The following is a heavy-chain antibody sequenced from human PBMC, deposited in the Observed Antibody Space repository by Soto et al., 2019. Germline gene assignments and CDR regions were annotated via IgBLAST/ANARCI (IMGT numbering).Heavy chain of an antibody. Sequence: GSLRLSCAASGFTFSSYWMHWVRQAPGKGLVWVSRINSDGSSTSYADSVKGRFTISRDNAKNTLYLQMNSLRAEDTAVYYCARDHNTAMAPYYYYGMDVWGQGTTVTVS. CDR1: GFTFSSYW. V-gene: IGHV3-74*01. D-gene: IGHD5-18*01. CDR3: ARDHNTAMAPYYYYGMDV. J-gene: IGHJ6*02. CDR2: INSDGSST.